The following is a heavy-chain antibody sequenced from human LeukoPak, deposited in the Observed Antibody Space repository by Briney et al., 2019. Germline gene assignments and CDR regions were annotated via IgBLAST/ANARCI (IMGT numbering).Heavy chain of an antibody. CDR2: ISYDGSNK. V-gene: IGHV3-30-3*01. Sequence: GGSLRLSCAASGFTFSSYAMHWVRQAPGKGLEWVAVISYDGSNKYYADSVKGRFTISRDNSKNTLYLQMNSLRAEDTAVYYCARGKVXSRXFXYWGQGTLVTV. CDR3: ARGKVXSRXFXY. CDR1: GFTFSSYA. J-gene: IGHJ4*02.